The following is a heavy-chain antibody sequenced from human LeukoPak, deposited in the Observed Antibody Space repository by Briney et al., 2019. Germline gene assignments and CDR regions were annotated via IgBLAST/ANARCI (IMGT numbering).Heavy chain of an antibody. Sequence: PGGSLRLSCAASGFSVSNNYMAWVRQAPGQGLVWVSRLSSDGGGTNYADSVKGRFTTSRDNSKNTLYLQMNTLRTEDTAIYYCARSAAAGPFDYWGQGTLLTVSS. CDR1: GFSVSNNY. V-gene: IGHV3-74*01. CDR3: ARSAAAGPFDY. D-gene: IGHD6-13*01. CDR2: LSSDGGGT. J-gene: IGHJ4*02.